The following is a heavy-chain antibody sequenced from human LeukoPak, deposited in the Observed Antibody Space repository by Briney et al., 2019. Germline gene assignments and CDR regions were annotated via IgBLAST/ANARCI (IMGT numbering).Heavy chain of an antibody. CDR1: GVILRRDF. CDR3: ATSRGAS. J-gene: IGHJ5*02. CDR2: ISSDGAT. V-gene: IGHV3-53*01. D-gene: IGHD3-16*01. Sequence: GSLRLSFAASGVILRRDFLSLVRPAPGKGLEWVSLISSDGATYYADSVKGRFTISRDSFKNTLSLQMNSLRAEDTAVYYCATSRGASWGPGTLVTVSS.